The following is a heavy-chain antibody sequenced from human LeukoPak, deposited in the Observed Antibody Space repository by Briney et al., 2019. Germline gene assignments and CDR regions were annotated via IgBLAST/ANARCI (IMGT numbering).Heavy chain of an antibody. CDR3: ASSQVCSSTSCRPYFDY. CDR2: INPSGGST. CDR1: GYTFTSYY. V-gene: IGHV1-46*01. J-gene: IGHJ4*02. D-gene: IGHD2-2*01. Sequence: ASVKVSCKASGYTFTSYYMHWVRQAPGQGLEWMGIINPSGGSTSYAQKFQGRVTMTRDTPTSTVYMELSSLRSEDTAVYYCASSQVCSSTSCRPYFDYWGQGTLVTVSS.